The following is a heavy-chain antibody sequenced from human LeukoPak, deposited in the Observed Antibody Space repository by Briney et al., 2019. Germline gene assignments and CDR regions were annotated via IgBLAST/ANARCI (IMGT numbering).Heavy chain of an antibody. J-gene: IGHJ5*02. CDR2: INHSGST. CDR1: GGSYSGYY. D-gene: IGHD6-6*01. V-gene: IGHV4-34*01. Sequence: SETLSLTCAVYGGSYSGYYWSWIRQPPGKGLEWIGEINHSGSTNYNPSLKSRFTISVGTSKNKFSLKLSSVTAADTAVYYCAKRPLIAARPNWFDPWCRGTLVIVSS. CDR3: AKRPLIAARPNWFDP.